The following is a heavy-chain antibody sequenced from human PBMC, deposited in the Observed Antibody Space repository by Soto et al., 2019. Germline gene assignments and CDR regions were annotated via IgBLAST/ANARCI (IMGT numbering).Heavy chain of an antibody. CDR3: ARLTTYYYGMDV. V-gene: IGHV5-10-1*01. CDR1: GYSFTSYW. J-gene: IGHJ6*02. CDR2: IDPSDSYT. Sequence: GESLKICCKGSGYSFTSYWISWVRQMPGKGLEWMGRIDPSDSYTNYSPSFQGHVTISADKSISAAYLQWSSLKASDTAMYYCARLTTYYYGMDVWGQGTTVTVSS.